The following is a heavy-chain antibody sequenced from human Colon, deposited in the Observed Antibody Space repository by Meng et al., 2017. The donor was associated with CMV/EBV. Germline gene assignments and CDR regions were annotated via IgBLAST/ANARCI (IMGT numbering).Heavy chain of an antibody. Sequence: ASVKVSCKASAYTFIHYYIHWVRQAPGQGPEWMGWINTNSGGTKYSQKFQGRITMTRDTSITTAYMDLSGLTSDDTALYFCARGVGSVDPRFDPWGQGTLVTVSS. V-gene: IGHV1-2*02. D-gene: IGHD1-26*01. CDR3: ARGVGSVDPRFDP. J-gene: IGHJ5*02. CDR1: AYTFIHYY. CDR2: INTNSGGT.